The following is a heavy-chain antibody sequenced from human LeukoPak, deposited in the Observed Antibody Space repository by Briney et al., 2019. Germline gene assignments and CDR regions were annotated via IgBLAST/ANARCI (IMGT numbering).Heavy chain of an antibody. Sequence: ASVKVSCKASGYTFTSYDINWVRQATGQGLEWMGWMNPNSGNTGYAQKFQGRVTITADESTSTAYMELSSLRSEDTAVYYCATLTRGYYDSSGYSNWFDPWGQGTLVTVSS. D-gene: IGHD3-22*01. J-gene: IGHJ5*02. CDR3: ATLTRGYYDSSGYSNWFDP. CDR2: MNPNSGNT. V-gene: IGHV1-8*03. CDR1: GYTFTSYD.